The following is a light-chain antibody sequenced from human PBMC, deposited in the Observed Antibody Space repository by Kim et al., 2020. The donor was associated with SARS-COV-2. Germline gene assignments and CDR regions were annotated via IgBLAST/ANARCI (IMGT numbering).Light chain of an antibody. J-gene: IGKJ1*01. CDR2: RAS. V-gene: IGKV3-20*01. CDR3: QQYGSSPWT. Sequence: EIVLTQSPGTLSLSPGDRATLSCRASQSVGGNNLAWYQQKPGQAPRLLIYRASSRPTGVPDRVSGSGSGTDFTLTISGLEPEEFAVYHCQQYGSSPWTFGQGTKVDIK. CDR1: QSVGGNN.